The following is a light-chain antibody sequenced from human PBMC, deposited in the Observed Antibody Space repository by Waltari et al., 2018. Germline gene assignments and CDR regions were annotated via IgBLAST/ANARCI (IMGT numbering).Light chain of an antibody. CDR1: QRVRTN. V-gene: IGKV3-15*01. J-gene: IGKJ4*01. CDR2: GAS. Sequence: VLLTQSPASLSVSPGDTVILSCRASQRVRTNLVWNQQKAGQAPRTLIYGASTRASGVPSRFSGSGSETDFTLIISSLQSEDAAVYFCQQYYVWPPITFGGGTKLEI. CDR3: QQYYVWPPIT.